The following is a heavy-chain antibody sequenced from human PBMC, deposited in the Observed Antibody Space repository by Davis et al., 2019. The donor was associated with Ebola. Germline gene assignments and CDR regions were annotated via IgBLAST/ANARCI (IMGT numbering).Heavy chain of an antibody. J-gene: IGHJ6*03. CDR2: INSDGSST. D-gene: IGHD3-10*02. CDR1: GFTFSSYW. Sequence: PGGSLRLSCAASGFTFSSYWMHWVRQAPGKGLVWVSRINSDGSSTSYADSVKGRFTISRDNSKNTLYLQMNSLRAEDTAVYYCATELFKDYYMDVWGKGTTVTVSS. V-gene: IGHV3-74*01. CDR3: ATELFKDYYMDV.